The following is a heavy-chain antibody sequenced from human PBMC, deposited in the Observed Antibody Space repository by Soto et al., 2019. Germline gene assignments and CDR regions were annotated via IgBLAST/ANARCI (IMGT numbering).Heavy chain of an antibody. D-gene: IGHD3-16*02. CDR1: GGTFNTYA. CDR2: IIPMFDTP. CDR3: TPSIVFGGVIAALDY. V-gene: IGHV1-69*01. J-gene: IGHJ4*02. Sequence: QVQLVQSETEVKKPGSAVKVSCKASGGTFNTYAMNWVRQAPGQGLEWMGGIIPMFDTPRYAQKFQGRVTMTVDESTTTAYMEPRSLRSDDTAVYYWTPSIVFGGVIAALDYGGQGPRLPVPS.